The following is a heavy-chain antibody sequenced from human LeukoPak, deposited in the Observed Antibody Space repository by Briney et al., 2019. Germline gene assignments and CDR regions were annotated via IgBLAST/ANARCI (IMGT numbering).Heavy chain of an antibody. CDR2: ISSSSSYT. Sequence: LSLTCTVSGGSISIYYWSWIRQAPGKGLEWVSYISSSSSYTNYADSVKGRFTISRDNAKNSLYLQMNSLRAEDTAVYYCARDTKDPYYDFWSGYTTQFDYWGQGTLVTVSS. J-gene: IGHJ4*02. CDR3: ARDTKDPYYDFWSGYTTQFDY. V-gene: IGHV3-11*06. D-gene: IGHD3-3*01. CDR1: GGSISIYY.